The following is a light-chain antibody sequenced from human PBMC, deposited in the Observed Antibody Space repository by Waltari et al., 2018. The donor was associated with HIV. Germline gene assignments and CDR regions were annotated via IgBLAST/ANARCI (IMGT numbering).Light chain of an antibody. CDR1: TSTIGSNY. CDR2: RND. V-gene: IGLV1-47*01. CDR3: VTWDDSLRGVV. J-gene: IGLJ2*01. Sequence: SVVTQPPSASGTPGQRVTISCSGNTSTIGSNYVFWYQHLPGTAPKLLIHRNDQRPSGVPDRFSGSACGTSASLAISGLRSEDEADYYCVTWDDSLRGVVFGGGTKVAVL.